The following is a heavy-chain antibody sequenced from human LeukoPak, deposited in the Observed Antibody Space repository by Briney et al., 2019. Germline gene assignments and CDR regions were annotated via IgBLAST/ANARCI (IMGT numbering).Heavy chain of an antibody. CDR2: IYYSGST. D-gene: IGHD4-11*01. J-gene: IGHJ6*02. CDR3: ARHSRVTSWVMDV. V-gene: IGHV4-39*01. Sequence: SQTLSLTCTVSGGSISSSSYYWGWIRQPPGKGLEWIGSIYYSGSTYYNPSLKSRVTISVDTSKNQFSLKLSSVTAADTAVYYCARHSRVTSWVMDVWGQGTTVTVSS. CDR1: GGSISSSSYY.